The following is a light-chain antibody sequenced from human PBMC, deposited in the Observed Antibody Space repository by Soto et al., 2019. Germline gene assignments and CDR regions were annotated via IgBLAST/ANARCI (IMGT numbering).Light chain of an antibody. CDR1: SSDVGGYNY. Sequence: QSALTQPRSVSGSPGQSVTISCTGTSSDVGGYNYVSWYQQHPGKAPKLMIYDVSKRPSGVPDRFSGSKSGNTASLTISGLQVEDEADYYCCSYAGSYTFVFGTGTKLTV. J-gene: IGLJ1*01. CDR3: CSYAGSYTFV. V-gene: IGLV2-11*01. CDR2: DVS.